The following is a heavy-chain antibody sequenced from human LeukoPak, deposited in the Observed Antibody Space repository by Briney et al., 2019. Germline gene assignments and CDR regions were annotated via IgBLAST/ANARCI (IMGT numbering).Heavy chain of an antibody. CDR2: ISYDGSNK. CDR3: ASTRARSGAFDI. Sequence: GRSLRLSCAASGFTFSSYGMHWVRQAPGKGLEWVAVISYDGSNKYYADSVKGRFTISRDNSKNTLYLQMNSLRAEDTAVYYCASTRARSGAFDIWGQGTMVTVSS. D-gene: IGHD7-27*01. J-gene: IGHJ3*02. V-gene: IGHV3-30*03. CDR1: GFTFSSYG.